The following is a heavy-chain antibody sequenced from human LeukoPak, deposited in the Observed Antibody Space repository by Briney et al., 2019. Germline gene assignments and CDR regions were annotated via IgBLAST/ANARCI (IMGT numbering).Heavy chain of an antibody. D-gene: IGHD3-22*01. CDR1: GFTVSDNY. J-gene: IGHJ4*02. CDR2: IYGGGSS. CDR3: ARDHYYNNSGYYPFDH. V-gene: IGHV3-66*01. Sequence: GGSLRLSCAASGFTVSDNYMAWVRQAPGKELEWVSVIYGGGSSFYADSVKGRFTISSDNSKNTVYLQMNSLRVEDTAVYYCARDHYYNNSGYYPFDHWGQGSLVTVSS.